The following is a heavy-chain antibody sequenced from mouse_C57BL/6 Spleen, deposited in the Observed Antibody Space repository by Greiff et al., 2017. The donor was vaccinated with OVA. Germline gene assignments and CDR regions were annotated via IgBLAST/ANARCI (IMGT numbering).Heavy chain of an antibody. Sequence: VQLQESGPGLVAPSQSLSITCTVSGFSFTSYGVPWVRQPPGKGLEWLVVIWSDGSTTYNSALKSRLSISKDNSKSQVFLKMNSLQTDDTAMYYCVRGGNYYGNYYAMDYWGQGTSVTVSS. V-gene: IGHV2-6*03. CDR1: GFSFTSYG. J-gene: IGHJ4*01. CDR3: VRGGNYYGNYYAMDY. CDR2: IWSDGST. D-gene: IGHD2-1*01.